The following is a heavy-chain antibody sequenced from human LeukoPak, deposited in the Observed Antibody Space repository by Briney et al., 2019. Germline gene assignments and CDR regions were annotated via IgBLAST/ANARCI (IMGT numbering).Heavy chain of an antibody. CDR2: ISSSSSTI. Sequence: SXNWVRQAPGKGLEWVSYISSSSSTIYYADSVKGRFTISRDNAKNSLYLQMNSLRAEDTAVYYCARDHCSGGSCFPRYYYYYYGMDVWGQGTTVTVSS. J-gene: IGHJ6*02. CDR1: S. D-gene: IGHD2-15*01. V-gene: IGHV3-48*01. CDR3: ARDHCSGGSCFPRYYYYYYGMDV.